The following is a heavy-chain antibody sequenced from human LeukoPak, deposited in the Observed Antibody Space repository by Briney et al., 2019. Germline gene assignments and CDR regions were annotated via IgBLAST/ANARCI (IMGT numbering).Heavy chain of an antibody. CDR3: ARGPPGFRVGDY. CDR2: INSDGSIT. Sequence: PGGSLRLSCAASGFTFNDYWMHWVRQAPGKGLVWVSHINSDGSITNYADSVKGRFTVSRDNAKSTVFLQMNSLRVEDTAVYYCARGPPGFRVGDYWGQGTLVTVSS. V-gene: IGHV3-74*01. CDR1: GFTFNDYW. J-gene: IGHJ4*02. D-gene: IGHD1-1*01.